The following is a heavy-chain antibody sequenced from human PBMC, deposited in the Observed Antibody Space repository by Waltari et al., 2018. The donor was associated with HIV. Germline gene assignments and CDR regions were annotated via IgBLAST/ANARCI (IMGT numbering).Heavy chain of an antibody. V-gene: IGHV1-18*01. J-gene: IGHJ4*02. CDR3: ARDHYYGSSGYYSDY. CDR1: GYTFTNYG. D-gene: IGHD3-22*01. Sequence: QVHLVQSGAELRKPGASVTVSCKASGYTFTNYGITWVRQAPGQGIEWMGWISGYNSDTKYAQKVRGRVTMTTDTSTSTAYLEMGSLRFDDTAVYYCARDHYYGSSGYYSDYWGQGTLVTVSS. CDR2: ISGYNSDT.